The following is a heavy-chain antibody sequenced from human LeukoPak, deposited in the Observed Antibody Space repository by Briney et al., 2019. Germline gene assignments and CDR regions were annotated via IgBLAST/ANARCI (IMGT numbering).Heavy chain of an antibody. V-gene: IGHV4-39*01. J-gene: IGHJ5*02. D-gene: IGHD2-2*01. Sequence: SETLSLTCTVSGGSISSSSYCWGWIRQPPGKGLEWIGSIYYSGSTYYNPSLKSRVTISVDTSKNQFSLKLSSVTAADTAVYYCARQYCSSTSCQLDWFDPWGQGTLVTVSS. CDR1: GGSISSSSYC. CDR2: IYYSGST. CDR3: ARQYCSSTSCQLDWFDP.